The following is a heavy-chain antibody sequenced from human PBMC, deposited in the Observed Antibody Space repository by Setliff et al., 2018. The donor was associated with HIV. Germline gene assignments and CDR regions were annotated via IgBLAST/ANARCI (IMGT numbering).Heavy chain of an antibody. CDR3: ARARITMIGDAFDI. J-gene: IGHJ3*02. D-gene: IGHD3-22*01. CDR1: GYTFTNFY. Sequence: ASVKVSCKASGYTFTNFYMHWVRQAPGQGLEWMGIINPGGGNTRYAQRFQGRVTMTRDTSTSTVYMELSSLRSEDTAVYYCARARITMIGDAFDIWGQGTMVTVSS. V-gene: IGHV1-46*01. CDR2: INPGGGNT.